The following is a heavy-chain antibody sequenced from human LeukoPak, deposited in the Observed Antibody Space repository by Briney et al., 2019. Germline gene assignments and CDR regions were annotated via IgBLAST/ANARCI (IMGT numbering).Heavy chain of an antibody. CDR3: AKNGNDHHRGRYFQH. CDR1: GFTFSSYA. V-gene: IGHV3-23*01. J-gene: IGHJ1*01. D-gene: IGHD6-19*01. CDR2: INGNGEST. Sequence: GGSLRLSCAASGFTFSSYAMTWVRQAPGKGLEWVSTINGNGESTYFGDSVKGRFSISRDPSKNTLHLQMNSLRVEDTAVYFCAKNGNDHHRGRYFQHWGQGTLVTVSS.